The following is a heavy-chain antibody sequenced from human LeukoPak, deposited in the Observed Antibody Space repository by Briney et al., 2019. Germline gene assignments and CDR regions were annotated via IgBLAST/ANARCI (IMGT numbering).Heavy chain of an antibody. D-gene: IGHD2-15*01. CDR2: ITSSSHYI. J-gene: IGHJ5*02. CDR1: GFTFNIYS. CDR3: ARAENSGSGGLDP. Sequence: PGGSLRLSCAASGFTFNIYSMNWVRQAPGKGLEWASRITSSSHYIYYADSVKGRFTISRDNAKNSLYLDMSSPRADDTAVYYCARAENSGSGGLDPWGQGTLVTVSS. V-gene: IGHV3-21*01.